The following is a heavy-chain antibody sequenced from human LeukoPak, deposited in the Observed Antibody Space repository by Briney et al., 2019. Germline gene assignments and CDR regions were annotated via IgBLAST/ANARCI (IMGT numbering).Heavy chain of an antibody. Sequence: GASVKVSCKASGGTFSSYAIRWVRQAPGQGLEWMGRIIPILGIANYAQKFQGRVTITADKSTSTAYMELSSLRSEDTAVYYCARDQYDSSGMATIYYFDYWGQGTLVTVSS. CDR1: GGTFSSYA. D-gene: IGHD5-12*01. CDR2: IIPILGIA. CDR3: ARDQYDSSGMATIYYFDY. V-gene: IGHV1-69*04. J-gene: IGHJ4*02.